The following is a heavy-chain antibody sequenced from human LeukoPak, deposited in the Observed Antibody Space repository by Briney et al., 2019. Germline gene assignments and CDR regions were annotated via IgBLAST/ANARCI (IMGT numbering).Heavy chain of an antibody. V-gene: IGHV4-59*01. J-gene: IGHJ3*02. CDR3: ARAGVEMAKMGAFDI. CDR1: GGSINSYY. D-gene: IGHD5-24*01. Sequence: SETLSLTCTVSGGSINSYYWSWIRQPPGKGLEWIGYIYYSGSTNYNPSLKSRVTISVDTSKNQFSLKLSSVTAADTAVYYCARAGVEMAKMGAFDIWGQGTMVTVSS. CDR2: IYYSGST.